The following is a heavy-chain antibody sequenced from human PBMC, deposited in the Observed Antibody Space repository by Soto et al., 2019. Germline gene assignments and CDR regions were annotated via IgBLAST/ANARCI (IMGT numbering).Heavy chain of an antibody. CDR2: ISYDGSNK. J-gene: IGHJ4*02. D-gene: IGHD3-9*01. CDR3: AREDYDKYYFDY. Sequence: GGSLRLSCAASGFTFSSYGMHWVRQAPGKGLEWVAVISYDGSNKYYADSVKGRFTISRGNSKITLYLQMNSLRAEDTAVYYCAREDYDKYYFDYWGQGTLVTVSS. CDR1: GFTFSSYG. V-gene: IGHV3-30*03.